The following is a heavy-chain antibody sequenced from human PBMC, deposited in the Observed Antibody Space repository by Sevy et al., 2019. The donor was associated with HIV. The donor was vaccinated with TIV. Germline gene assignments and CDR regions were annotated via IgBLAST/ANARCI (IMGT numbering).Heavy chain of an antibody. Sequence: SESLSLTCAVYGGSFSGYYWSWIRQPPGKGREWMGEINHIGSTNYSPSLKSRVTISVDTSKNQFSLRLSSVTAADTAVYYCARQRDFDYWGQGILVTVSS. CDR3: ARQRDFDY. J-gene: IGHJ4*02. CDR1: GGSFSGYY. CDR2: INHIGST. V-gene: IGHV4-34*01.